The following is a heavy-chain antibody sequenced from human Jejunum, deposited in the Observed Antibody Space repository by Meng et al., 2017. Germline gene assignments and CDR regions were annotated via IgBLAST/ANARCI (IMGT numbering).Heavy chain of an antibody. CDR1: GYTFSTFD. D-gene: IGHD6-13*01. CDR3: ARGITAGVDY. CDR2: MSPSNGNT. V-gene: IGHV1-8*01. Sequence: ASVKVSCKASGYTFSTFDINWLRQATGQGLEWIGWMSPSNGNTGYAHQFQDRVTMTRDSSTTTAYLEVKSLTSNDTAVYYCARGITAGVDYWGQGTLVTVSS. J-gene: IGHJ4*02.